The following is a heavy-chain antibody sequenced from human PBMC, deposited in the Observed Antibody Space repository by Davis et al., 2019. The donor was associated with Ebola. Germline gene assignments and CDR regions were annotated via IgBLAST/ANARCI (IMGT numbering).Heavy chain of an antibody. CDR3: ARLDSQRYFDY. V-gene: IGHV4-39*01. CDR1: GGSMNTGVYL. D-gene: IGHD3/OR15-3a*01. CDR2: TYYSWST. J-gene: IGHJ4*02. Sequence: SETLSLTCTISGGSMNTGVYLWGWVRQPPGLGLEWIGSTYYSWSTYYNPSLKSRVTISVDTSNNQFSLKLNSVTAADTAMYYCARLDSQRYFDYWGQGTLVTISS.